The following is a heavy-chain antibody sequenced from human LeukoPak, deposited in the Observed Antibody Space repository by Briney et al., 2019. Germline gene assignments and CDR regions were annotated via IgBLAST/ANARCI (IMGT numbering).Heavy chain of an antibody. J-gene: IGHJ4*02. V-gene: IGHV1-18*01. CDR1: GYTFTSYG. Sequence: ASVKVSCKASGYTFTSYGISWVRQAPGQGLEWMGWISAYNGNTNYAQKLQGRVTMTTDTSTSTAYMELRSLRSDDTAVYYCARFLYCGGDCYPTPFDYWGQGTLVTVSS. CDR2: ISAYNGNT. D-gene: IGHD2-21*02. CDR3: ARFLYCGGDCYPTPFDY.